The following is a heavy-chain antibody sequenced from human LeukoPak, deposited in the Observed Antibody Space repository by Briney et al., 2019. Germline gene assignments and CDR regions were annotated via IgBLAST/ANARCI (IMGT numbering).Heavy chain of an antibody. D-gene: IGHD6-13*01. Sequence: SETLSLTCTVSGGSISSSSYYWGWIRQPPGKGLEWIGSIYYSGSTYYNPSLKSRVTISVDTSKNQFSLKLSSVTAADTAVYCCARDIAAAEDYWGQGTLVTVSS. J-gene: IGHJ4*02. CDR1: GGSISSSSYY. V-gene: IGHV4-39*07. CDR2: IYYSGST. CDR3: ARDIAAAEDY.